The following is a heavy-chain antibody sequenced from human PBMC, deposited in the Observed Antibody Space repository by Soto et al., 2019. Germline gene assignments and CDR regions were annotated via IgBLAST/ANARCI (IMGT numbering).Heavy chain of an antibody. D-gene: IGHD6-19*01. CDR3: ARDLMGYSSGWFRKGVKKVHFDY. J-gene: IGHJ4*02. CDR2: INHSGST. V-gene: IGHV4-34*01. CDR1: GGSFSGYY. Sequence: SETLSLTCAVYGGSFSGYYWSWIRQPPGKGLEWIGEINHSGSTNYNPSLKSRVTISVDTSKNQFSLKLSSVTAADTAVYYCARDLMGYSSGWFRKGVKKVHFDYWGQGTLVTVSS.